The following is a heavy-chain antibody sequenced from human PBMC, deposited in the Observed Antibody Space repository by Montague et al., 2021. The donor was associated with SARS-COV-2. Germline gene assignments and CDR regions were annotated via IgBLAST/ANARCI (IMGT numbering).Heavy chain of an antibody. CDR3: ARRRSVGDVWSGYNLFGP. D-gene: IGHD3-3*01. CDR1: GFSLSTSGVG. J-gene: IGHJ5*02. CDR2: XYWNDDK. V-gene: IGHV2-5*01. Sequence: PALVKPTQTLTLTCRFSGFSLSTSGVGVAWIRQPPRKALEWLAVXYWNDDKRYSPSLKNRLTVTKDTSKNEVILTMTNMDPVDTATYYWARRRSVGDVWSGYNLFGPWGQGNLVPVPS.